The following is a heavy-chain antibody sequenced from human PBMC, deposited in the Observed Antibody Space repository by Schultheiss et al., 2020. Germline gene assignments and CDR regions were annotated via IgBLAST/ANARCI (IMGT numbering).Heavy chain of an antibody. Sequence: GESLRLSCAASGFTFSSYGMHWVRQAPGKGLEWVAVIWYDGSNKYYADSVKGRFTISRDNSKNTLYLQMNSLRAEDTAVYYCARDVVQGVMMVFLYYGMDVWGQGTTVT. D-gene: IGHD3-10*01. J-gene: IGHJ6*02. CDR1: GFTFSSYG. V-gene: IGHV3-33*01. CDR2: IWYDGSNK. CDR3: ARDVVQGVMMVFLYYGMDV.